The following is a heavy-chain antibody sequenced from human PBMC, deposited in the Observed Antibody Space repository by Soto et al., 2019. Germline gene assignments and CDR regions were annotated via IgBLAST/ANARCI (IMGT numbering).Heavy chain of an antibody. CDR2: ISGSGGST. CDR1: GFTFSSYA. J-gene: IGHJ4*02. D-gene: IGHD3-3*01. CDR3: AKGDYYDFWSGYFYYFDY. V-gene: IGHV3-23*01. Sequence: GGSLRLSCAASGFTFSSYAMNWVRQVPGKGLEWVSGISGSGGSTYYADSVKGRFTISRDNSKNTLYLQMNSLRAEDTAVYYCAKGDYYDFWSGYFYYFDYWAQGTLVNVSS.